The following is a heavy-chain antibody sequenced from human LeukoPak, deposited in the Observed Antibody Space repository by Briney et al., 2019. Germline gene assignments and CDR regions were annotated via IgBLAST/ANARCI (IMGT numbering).Heavy chain of an antibody. D-gene: IGHD2-2*02. CDR1: GYTFSNYG. CDR3: ARDSGTWVECSRTSCYIAY. CDR2: ISVCNANT. J-gene: IGHJ4*02. V-gene: IGHV1-18*01. Sequence: GASVKVSCKASGYTFSNYGIAWVRQAPGQGPEWMGWISVCNANTIYAQKFQGRVTMTTDISTSTAYMELRSLRSDDTAVYYCARDSGTWVECSRTSCYIAYWGQGTLVSVSS.